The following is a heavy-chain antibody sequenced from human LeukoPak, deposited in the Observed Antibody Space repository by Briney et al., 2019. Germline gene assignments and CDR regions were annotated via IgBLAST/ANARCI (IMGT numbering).Heavy chain of an antibody. CDR1: GGSMTNYY. CDR2: VYYTGSV. Sequence: KASETLSLTCTVSGGSMTNYYWTWVRQYPGKGLEWFGYVYYTGSVNYNPSLKSRVTILVDSSKTHFSLNLSSVTAADTAVYYCARLAPVAHSDDYLGYFDYWGQGVLVTVSS. J-gene: IGHJ4*02. V-gene: IGHV4-59*08. CDR3: ARLAPVAHSDDYLGYFDY. D-gene: IGHD4-17*01.